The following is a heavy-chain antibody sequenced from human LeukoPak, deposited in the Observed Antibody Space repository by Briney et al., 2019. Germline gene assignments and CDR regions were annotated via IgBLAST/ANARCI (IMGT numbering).Heavy chain of an antibody. V-gene: IGHV3-11*01. D-gene: IGHD3-22*01. J-gene: IGHJ6*02. CDR3: AKVADSSAMDV. CDR1: GFTFSDYY. CDR2: NSSSGSTI. Sequence: PGGSLRLSCAASGFTFSDYYMSWIRQAPGKGLEWVSYNSSSGSTIYYADSVKGRFTISRDNSKNSLYLQMNSLRTEDTALYYCAKVADSSAMDVWGQGTTVTVSS.